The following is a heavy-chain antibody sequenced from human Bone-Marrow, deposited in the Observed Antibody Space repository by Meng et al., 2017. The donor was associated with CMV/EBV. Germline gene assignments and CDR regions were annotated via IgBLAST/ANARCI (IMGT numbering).Heavy chain of an antibody. CDR1: GGSFSGYY. D-gene: IGHD2-8*02. CDR3: ARGRYWVYYYGVDV. V-gene: IGHV4-34*01. Sequence: SQTLSLTCAVYGGSFSGYYWSWIRQPPGKGLEWIGEINHSGSTNYNPSLKSRVTISVDTSKNQFSLKLSSVTAADTAVYYCARGRYWVYYYGVDVWGQGTTVTVSS. CDR2: INHSGST. J-gene: IGHJ6*02.